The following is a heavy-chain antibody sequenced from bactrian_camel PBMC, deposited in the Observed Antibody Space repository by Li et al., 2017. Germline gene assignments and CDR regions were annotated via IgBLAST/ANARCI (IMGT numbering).Heavy chain of an antibody. CDR2: VYAGGGFS. J-gene: IGHJ4*01. Sequence: HVQLVESGGGSVQAGGSLRLSCGYTYRGRCMGWFRQAPGKEREGVAGVYAGGGFSVYADSEKGRFTISKDNAKNTLYLQMNSLKPEDTAVYYCAAERSPPRKRPGLVGGCGFNYDSWGQGTQVTVS. CDR3: AAERSPPRKRPGLVGGCGFNYDS. D-gene: IGHD1*01. V-gene: IGHV3S1*01. CDR1: YTYRGRC.